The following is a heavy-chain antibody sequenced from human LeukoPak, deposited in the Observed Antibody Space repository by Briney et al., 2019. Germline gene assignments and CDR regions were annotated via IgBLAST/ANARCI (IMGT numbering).Heavy chain of an antibody. CDR2: INHSGST. Sequence: PSETLSLTCAVYGGSFSGYYWSWIRQPPGKGLEWMGEINHSGSTNYNPSLKSRVTISVETSKNQFSLKLSSVTAADTAVYYCARGLSSVVAATVTYYYYGMDVWGQGTTVTVSS. CDR3: ARGLSSVVAATVTYYYYGMDV. J-gene: IGHJ6*02. CDR1: GGSFSGYY. D-gene: IGHD2-15*01. V-gene: IGHV4-34*01.